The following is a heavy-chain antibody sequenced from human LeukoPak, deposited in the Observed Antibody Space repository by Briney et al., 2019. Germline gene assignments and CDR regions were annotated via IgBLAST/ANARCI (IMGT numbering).Heavy chain of an antibody. J-gene: IGHJ4*02. V-gene: IGHV4-39*01. CDR1: GDSITSATYY. Sequence: SETLSLTCTVSGDSITSATYYWGWIRQSPGKGLEWIGSIYYSGTTYYNPSLKSRVTISVDTSKSQFSLKLTSVTAADTAVYYCARSTSGSYFWADKWGQGTLVTVSS. D-gene: IGHD1-26*01. CDR2: IYYSGTT. CDR3: ARSTSGSYFWADK.